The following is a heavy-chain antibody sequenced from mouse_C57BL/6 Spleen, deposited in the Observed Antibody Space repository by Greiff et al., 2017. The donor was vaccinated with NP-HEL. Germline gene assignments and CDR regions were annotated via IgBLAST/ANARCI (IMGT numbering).Heavy chain of an antibody. D-gene: IGHD1-1*01. CDR3: AGHYGSSYDWYFDV. Sequence: EVQLQQSGPELVKPGASVKISCKASGYTFTDYYMNWVKQSHGKSLEWIGDINPNNGGTSYNQKFKGKATLTVDKSSSTAYMELRSLTSEDSAVYYCAGHYGSSYDWYFDVWGTGTTVTVSS. CDR2: INPNNGGT. V-gene: IGHV1-26*01. J-gene: IGHJ1*03. CDR1: GYTFTDYY.